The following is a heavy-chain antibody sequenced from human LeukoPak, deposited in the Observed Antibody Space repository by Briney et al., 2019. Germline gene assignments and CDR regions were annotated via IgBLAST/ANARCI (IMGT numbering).Heavy chain of an antibody. CDR1: GGTFSSYA. CDR2: INPSGGST. Sequence: GASVKVSCKASGGTFSSYAISWVRQAPGQGLEWMGIINPSGGSTSYAQKFQGRVTMTRDTSTSTVYMELSSLRSEDTAVYYCARPPLDSSGYPFDYWGQGTLVTVSS. V-gene: IGHV1-46*01. D-gene: IGHD3-22*01. J-gene: IGHJ4*02. CDR3: ARPPLDSSGYPFDY.